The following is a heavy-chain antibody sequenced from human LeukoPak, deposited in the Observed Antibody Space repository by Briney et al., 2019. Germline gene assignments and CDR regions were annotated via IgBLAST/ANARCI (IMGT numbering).Heavy chain of an antibody. CDR1: GYTFTSYG. V-gene: IGHV1-8*01. CDR3: ARGRSGRVGATTRKPYYFDY. D-gene: IGHD1-26*01. CDR2: MNPSSGNT. J-gene: IGHJ4*02. Sequence: ASVKVSCKASGYTFTSYGINWVRQATGQGLEWMGWMNPSSGNTGYAQKFQGRVTMTRNTSISTAYMELSSLRSEDTAVYYCARGRSGRVGATTRKPYYFDYWGQGTLVTVSS.